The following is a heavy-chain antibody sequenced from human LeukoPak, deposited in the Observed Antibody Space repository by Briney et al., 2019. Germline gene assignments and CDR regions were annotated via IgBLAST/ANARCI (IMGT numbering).Heavy chain of an antibody. J-gene: IGHJ4*02. V-gene: IGHV3-21*01. Sequence: GGSLRLSCAASGFTFSSYSMNWVRQAPGKGLEWVSSISSSSSYIYYADSVKGRFTISRDNAKNSLYLQMNSLRAEDTAVYYCARETARYYNSGWPDYWGQGTLVTVSS. D-gene: IGHD6-19*01. CDR1: GFTFSSYS. CDR2: ISSSSSYI. CDR3: ARETARYYNSGWPDY.